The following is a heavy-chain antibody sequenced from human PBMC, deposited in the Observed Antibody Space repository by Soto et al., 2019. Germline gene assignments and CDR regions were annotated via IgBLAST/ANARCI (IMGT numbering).Heavy chain of an antibody. V-gene: IGHV3-23*01. CDR2: IGGSGST. CDR3: AKDLGAVPGTGDGFDH. CDR1: RFTFSSYT. Sequence: EVQLLESGGGLVQPGGSLRLSCAASRFTFSSYTMSWVRQAPGKGLEWVSTIGGSGSTFYADSAKGRFTISRDNSRTTLYLQMNSLRAEDTAVYYCAKDLGAVPGTGDGFDHWGQGTLVTVSS. D-gene: IGHD6-19*01. J-gene: IGHJ4*02.